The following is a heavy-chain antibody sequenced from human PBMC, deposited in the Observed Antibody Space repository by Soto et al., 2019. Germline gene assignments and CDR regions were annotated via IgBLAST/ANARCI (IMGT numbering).Heavy chain of an antibody. J-gene: IGHJ6*02. CDR3: ARARWLQFSDYYGMDV. CDR1: GGSISSYY. D-gene: IGHD5-12*01. CDR2: IYYSGST. V-gene: IGHV4-59*01. Sequence: KASETLSLTCTVSGGSISSYYWSWIRQPPGKGLEWIGYIYYSGSTNYNPSLKSRVTISVDTSKNQFSLKLSSVTAADTAVYYCARARWLQFSDYYGMDVWGQGTTVTVS.